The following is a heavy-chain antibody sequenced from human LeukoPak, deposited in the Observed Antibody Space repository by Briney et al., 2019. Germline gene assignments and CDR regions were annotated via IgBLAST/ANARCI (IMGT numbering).Heavy chain of an antibody. J-gene: IGHJ4*02. CDR3: ARRLEYSGSKGVFDY. D-gene: IGHD1-26*01. Sequence: PGRSLRLSCAASGFTLSSYAMHWVRQAPGKGLEWVSIIYSGGSTSYADSVKGRFTISRDSSKNTLYLQVNSLRAEDTALYYCARRLEYSGSKGVFDYWGQGTLVTVSS. V-gene: IGHV3-66*01. CDR1: GFTLSSYA. CDR2: IYSGGST.